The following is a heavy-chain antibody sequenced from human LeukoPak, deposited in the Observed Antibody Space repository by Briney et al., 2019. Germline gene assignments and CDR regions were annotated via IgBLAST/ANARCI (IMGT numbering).Heavy chain of an antibody. V-gene: IGHV1-18*01. Sequence: ASVTVSCKASGYTFTSYGISWVRQAPGQGLEWMGWISAYNGNTNYAQKLQGRVTMTTDTSTSTAYMELRSLRSDDTAVYYCARDVSYYDSSGTGWDVWGQGTTVTVSS. CDR2: ISAYNGNT. CDR1: GYTFTSYG. J-gene: IGHJ6*02. CDR3: ARDVSYYDSSGTGWDV. D-gene: IGHD3-22*01.